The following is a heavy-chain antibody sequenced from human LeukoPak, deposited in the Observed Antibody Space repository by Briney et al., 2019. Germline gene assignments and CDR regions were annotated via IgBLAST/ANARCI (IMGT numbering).Heavy chain of an antibody. Sequence: SETLSLTCTVSGGSISSSSYYWGWIRQPPGKGLEWIGSIYHSGSTYYNPSLKSRVTISVDTSKNQFSLKLSSVTAADTAVYYCARDDDSSGSDWFDPWGQGTLVTVSS. CDR1: GGSISSSSYY. J-gene: IGHJ5*02. CDR2: IYHSGST. V-gene: IGHV4-39*07. D-gene: IGHD3-22*01. CDR3: ARDDDSSGSDWFDP.